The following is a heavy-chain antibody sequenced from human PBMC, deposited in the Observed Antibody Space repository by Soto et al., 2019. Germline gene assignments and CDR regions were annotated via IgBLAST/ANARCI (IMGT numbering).Heavy chain of an antibody. V-gene: IGHV1-18*01. Sequence: QVQLVQSGAEVKKPGASVKVSCKASGYTFTSYGISWVRQAPGQGLEWMGWISAYNGNTNYAQKLQGRVTMTTDTSTSTAYMELRSLRSDDTAVYYCARHNSTTTVPTNDAFAIWGQGTMVTVSS. CDR1: GYTFTSYG. J-gene: IGHJ3*02. CDR3: ARHNSTTTVPTNDAFAI. D-gene: IGHD4-17*01. CDR2: ISAYNGNT.